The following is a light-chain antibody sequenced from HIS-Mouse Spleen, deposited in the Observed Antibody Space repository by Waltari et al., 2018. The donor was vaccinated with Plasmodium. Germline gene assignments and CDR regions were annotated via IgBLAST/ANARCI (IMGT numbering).Light chain of an antibody. CDR2: AAS. V-gene: IGKV1-39*01. J-gene: IGKJ2*01. CDR3: QQSHT. Sequence: DIQMTQSPSSLSASVGDRVTITCRASQSISSYLNWYQQKPGKAPKLLIYAASSLQSGVPSRFSGSGSGTDFTLTISSLQPEDFATYYCQQSHTFGQGTNLEIK. CDR1: QSISSY.